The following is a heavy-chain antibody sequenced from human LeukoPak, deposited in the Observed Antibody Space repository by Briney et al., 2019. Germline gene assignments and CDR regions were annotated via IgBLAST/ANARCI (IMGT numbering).Heavy chain of an antibody. V-gene: IGHV3-30-3*01. CDR3: ARETDGMDV. CDR2: ISYDGSNK. Sequence: PGGSLRLSCAASGFTFSSYAMHWVRQAPGKGLEWVAVISYDGSNKYCADSVKGRFTISRDNSKNTLYLQMNSLRAEDTAVYYCARETDGMDVWGQGTTVTVSS. CDR1: GFTFSSYA. J-gene: IGHJ6*02.